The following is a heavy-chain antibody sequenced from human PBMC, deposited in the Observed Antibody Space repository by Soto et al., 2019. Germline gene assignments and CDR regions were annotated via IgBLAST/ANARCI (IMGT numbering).Heavy chain of an antibody. Sequence: GGSLRLSCAVSGFTVSSNYMSWVRQAPGKGLEWVSIIYANDNRYYADSVKGRFTISRDNSKNTLYLQMNSLRAEDTAVYYCTKEELVRDLWGQGTLVTVSS. CDR1: GFTVSSNY. CDR3: TKEELVRDL. J-gene: IGHJ1*01. D-gene: IGHD3-10*02. CDR2: IYANDNR. V-gene: IGHV3-53*01.